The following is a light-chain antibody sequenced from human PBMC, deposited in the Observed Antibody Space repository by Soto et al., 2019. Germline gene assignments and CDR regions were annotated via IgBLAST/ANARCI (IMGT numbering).Light chain of an antibody. J-gene: IGKJ3*01. CDR2: GAS. CDR1: QSVSSN. V-gene: IGKV3-15*01. Sequence: EIVMTQSPATLSVSPGERATLSCRASQSVSSNLAWYQQKPGQAPRLLIYGASTRATGIPARFSGSGSGTEFTLTISSLQSEDCAVYYCQQYNTWPPKFTFGPGTKVDIK. CDR3: QQYNTWPPKFT.